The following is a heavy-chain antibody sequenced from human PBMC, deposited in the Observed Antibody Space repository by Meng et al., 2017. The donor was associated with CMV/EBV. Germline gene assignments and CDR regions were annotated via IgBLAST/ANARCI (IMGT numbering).Heavy chain of an antibody. D-gene: IGHD6-6*01. Sequence: SETLSLTCTVSGGSIYRSTFYWGWIRQPPGKGLEWIGSIYFGGNTYYNPSLKSRVTISIDTSKNQFSLRLSSVTAADTAVYYCARDIGGRRIAARPDYWGQGTLVTVSS. J-gene: IGHJ4*02. CDR3: ARDIGGRRIAARPDY. CDR1: GGSIYRSTFY. V-gene: IGHV4-39*07. CDR2: IYFGGNT.